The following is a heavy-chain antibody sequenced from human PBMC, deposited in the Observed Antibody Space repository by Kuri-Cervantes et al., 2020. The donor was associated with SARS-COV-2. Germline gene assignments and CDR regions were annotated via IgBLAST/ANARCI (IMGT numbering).Heavy chain of an antibody. CDR2: ISYDGSNK. J-gene: IGHJ3*02. Sequence: GESLKISCAASGFTFSSYAMHWVRQAPGKGLEWAAVISYDGSNKYYADSVKGRFTISRDNSKNTLYLQMNSLRAEDTAVYYCAREGGYLEAFDIWGQGTMVTVSS. CDR1: GFTFSSYA. D-gene: IGHD5-12*01. V-gene: IGHV3-30-3*01. CDR3: AREGGYLEAFDI.